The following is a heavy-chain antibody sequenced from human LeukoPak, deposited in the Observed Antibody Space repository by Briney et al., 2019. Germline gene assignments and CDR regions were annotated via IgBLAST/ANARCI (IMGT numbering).Heavy chain of an antibody. D-gene: IGHD2-2*01. CDR2: ISSSSSDI. J-gene: IGHJ4*02. CDR3: ARGGSAYQGFDY. CDR1: GFTFSIYS. V-gene: IGHV3-21*05. Sequence: GGSLRLSCAASGFTFSIYSINWVRQAPGKGLEWVSYISSSSSDIYYADSVKGRFTISRDNRENSLYLQMNSLRAEDTAVYYSARGGSAYQGFDYWGQGTLVTVSS.